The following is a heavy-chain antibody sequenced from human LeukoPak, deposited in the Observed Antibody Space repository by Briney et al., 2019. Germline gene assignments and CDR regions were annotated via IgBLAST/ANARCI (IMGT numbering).Heavy chain of an antibody. CDR3: ARGRLVADIDY. CDR2: MNPNSGNT. V-gene: IGHV1-8*01. J-gene: IGHJ4*02. Sequence: ASVKVSCKASGYTFTSYDINWVRQATGQGLEWMGWMNPNSGNTGYAQKFQGRVTMTRNTSISTAYMELGSLRSEDTAVYYCARGRLVADIDYWGQGTLVIVSS. D-gene: IGHD5-12*01. CDR1: GYTFTSYD.